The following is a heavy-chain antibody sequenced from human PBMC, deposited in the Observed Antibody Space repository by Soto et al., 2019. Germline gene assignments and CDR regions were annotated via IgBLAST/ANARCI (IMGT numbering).Heavy chain of an antibody. J-gene: IGHJ4*02. V-gene: IGHV1-18*01. CDR1: GYDFTTYG. D-gene: IGHD4-17*01. CDR2: ISAHNGNT. Sequence: QVHLVQSGAEVKKPGASVKVSCKGSGYDFTTYGITWVRQAPGQGLEWMAWISAHNGNTDYAQKLQGRVTVTRDTSTSTAYMEXXXLRSDXXXXXXXXXGXYGDYWGQGALVTVSS. CDR3: XXGXYGDY.